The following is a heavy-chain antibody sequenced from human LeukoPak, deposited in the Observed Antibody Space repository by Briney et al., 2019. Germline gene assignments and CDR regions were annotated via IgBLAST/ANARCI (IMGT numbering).Heavy chain of an antibody. D-gene: IGHD4-17*01. Sequence: GGSLRLTCAASGFTFSDYYMSWIRQAPGKGLEWVSYISSSGSTIYYADSVKGRFTISRDNAKNSLYLQMNSLRAEDTAVYYCVRGHDYGDYYYYYYMDVWGKGTTVTVSS. J-gene: IGHJ6*03. CDR1: GFTFSDYY. CDR3: VRGHDYGDYYYYYYMDV. V-gene: IGHV3-11*01. CDR2: ISSSGSTI.